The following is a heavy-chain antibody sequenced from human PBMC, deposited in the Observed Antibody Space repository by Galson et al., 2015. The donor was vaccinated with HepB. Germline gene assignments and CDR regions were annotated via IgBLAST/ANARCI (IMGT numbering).Heavy chain of an antibody. CDR2: ISYDGTKK. J-gene: IGHJ4*02. Sequence: SLRLSCAASGFTFSSYAMHWVRQAPGKGLEWVAVISYDGTKKYYADSVKGRFTISRDNSKNTLYLQMNSLRAEDTAVYYCARVSIREYILASHFDYWGQGALVTVSS. D-gene: IGHD2/OR15-2a*01. V-gene: IGHV3-30-3*01. CDR1: GFTFSSYA. CDR3: ARVSIREYILASHFDY.